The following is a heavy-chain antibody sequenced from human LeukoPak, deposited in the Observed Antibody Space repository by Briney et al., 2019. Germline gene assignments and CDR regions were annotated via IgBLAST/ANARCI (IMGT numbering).Heavy chain of an antibody. CDR1: GDSIISSSYY. D-gene: IGHD3-10*01. J-gene: IGHJ5*02. CDR3: AGSYGSGSINWFDP. CDR2: IYHSGSS. Sequence: SETLSLTCTVSGDSIISSSYYWGWIRQPPGKGLEWIGSIYHSGSSYYNPSLKSRVTISVDTSKNQFSLKLSSVTAADTAVYYCAGSYGSGSINWFDPWGQGTLVTVSS. V-gene: IGHV4-39*07.